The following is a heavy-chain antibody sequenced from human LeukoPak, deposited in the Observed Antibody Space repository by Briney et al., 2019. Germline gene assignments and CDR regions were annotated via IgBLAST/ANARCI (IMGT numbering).Heavy chain of an antibody. CDR3: AKLDDDSSGYYYDPNDY. D-gene: IGHD3-22*01. J-gene: IGHJ4*02. Sequence: GGSLRLSCAASGFTFNNYAMSWVRQAPGKGLEWVSTISGSGGSTYYADSVKGRFTISRENSKNTLYLQMNSLRAEDTAVYYCAKLDDDSSGYYYDPNDYWGQGTLVTVSS. V-gene: IGHV3-23*01. CDR2: ISGSGGST. CDR1: GFTFNNYA.